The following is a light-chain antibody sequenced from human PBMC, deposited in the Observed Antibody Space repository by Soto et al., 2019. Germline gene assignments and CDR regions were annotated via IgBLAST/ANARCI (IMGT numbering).Light chain of an antibody. Sequence: EIVLTQSPGTLSLYPGERATLSCRASQSVSSSYLAWYQQRPGQAPRLLIYVASNRATGTPDRFSGSGSGTDFTLTISRLEPEDFAVYYCQQYGSSPITFGQGTRLEIK. CDR1: QSVSSSY. CDR3: QQYGSSPIT. V-gene: IGKV3-20*01. CDR2: VAS. J-gene: IGKJ5*01.